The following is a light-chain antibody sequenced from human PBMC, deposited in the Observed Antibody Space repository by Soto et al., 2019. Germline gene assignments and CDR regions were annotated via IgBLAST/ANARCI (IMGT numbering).Light chain of an antibody. CDR3: SSYTSSSPS. CDR1: SSDVGGYNY. V-gene: IGLV2-14*01. J-gene: IGLJ1*01. Sequence: QSVLTQPASVSGSPGQSITISCTGTSSDVGGYNYVSWYQQHPGKAPKLMIYDVSNRPSGVSNRFSGSKSGNTASLTISGLQAEDEADYYCSSYTSSSPSFGTGTKLTVL. CDR2: DVS.